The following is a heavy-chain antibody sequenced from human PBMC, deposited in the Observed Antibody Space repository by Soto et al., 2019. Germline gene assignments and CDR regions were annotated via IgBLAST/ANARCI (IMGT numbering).Heavy chain of an antibody. CDR1: GFSLSIARKG. J-gene: IGHJ4*02. CDR3: ARTAGYSSGWDTYDY. CDR2: IFSNDEK. D-gene: IGHD6-19*01. V-gene: IGHV2-26*01. Sequence: QVTLKESGPVLVKPTETLTLTCTVSGFSLSIARKGVSWIRQPPGKALEWLAHIFSNDEKSYSTSLKSRLTISKDTSKSQVVLTMTNMDPVDTATYYCARTAGYSSGWDTYDYWGQGTLVTVSS.